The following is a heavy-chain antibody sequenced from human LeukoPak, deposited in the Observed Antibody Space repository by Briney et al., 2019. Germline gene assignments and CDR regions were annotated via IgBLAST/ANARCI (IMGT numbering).Heavy chain of an antibody. V-gene: IGHV3-74*01. D-gene: IGHD3-3*01. CDR3: ERNHSYYYFWSGYYRTYYYSYVDV. CDR1: GFTFSSYW. Sequence: GGSLRLSCAASGFTFSSYWMHWVRQAPGKGLVWVSRINSDGSSTSYADSVKGRSTISRDNAKNTLYLQMNSLRAEDTAVYYCERNHSYYYFWSGYYRTYYYSYVDVGAKGTTVTVPS. CDR2: INSDGSST. J-gene: IGHJ6*03.